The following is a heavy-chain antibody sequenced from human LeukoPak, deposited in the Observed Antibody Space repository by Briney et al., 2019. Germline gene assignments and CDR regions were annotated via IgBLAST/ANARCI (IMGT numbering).Heavy chain of an antibody. CDR1: GFTFSTYA. J-gene: IGHJ5*02. Sequence: GGSLRLSCAASGFTFSTYAMGWVRQAPGKGLEWVSGISANGGRAYYADSVKGRFTISRDNSKNTLYGHMISLRAEDTAIYYCVKDLEDRHDSSGYYSNWFDPWGQGTLVTVSS. CDR3: VKDLEDRHDSSGYYSNWFDP. D-gene: IGHD3-22*01. CDR2: ISANGGRA. V-gene: IGHV3-23*01.